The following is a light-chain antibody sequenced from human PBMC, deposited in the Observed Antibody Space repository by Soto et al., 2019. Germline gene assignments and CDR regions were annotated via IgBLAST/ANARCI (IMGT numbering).Light chain of an antibody. CDR3: SSYTSSSTLV. Sequence: QSALTQPASVSGSPGQSITISCTGTSSDVGGYNYVSWYQQHPGKAPKLMIYEVSNRHSGVSNRFSGSKSGNTASLTISGLQAEDEADYYCSSYTSSSTLVFGNGTKVTVL. J-gene: IGLJ1*01. CDR2: EVS. CDR1: SSDVGGYNY. V-gene: IGLV2-14*01.